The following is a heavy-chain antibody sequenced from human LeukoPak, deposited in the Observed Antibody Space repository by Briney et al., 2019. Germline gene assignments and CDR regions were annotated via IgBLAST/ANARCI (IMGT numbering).Heavy chain of an antibody. CDR1: GGSISSGSYY. V-gene: IGHV4-61*02. J-gene: IGHJ4*02. CDR3: ARVTGYMIEDYFDY. CDR2: IYTSGST. D-gene: IGHD3-22*01. Sequence: SETLSLTCTVSGGSISSGSYYWSWIRQPAGKGLEWIGRIYTSGSTNYNPSLKSRVTISVDTSKNQFSLRLSSVTAADTAVYYCARVTGYMIEDYFDYWGQGTLVTVSS.